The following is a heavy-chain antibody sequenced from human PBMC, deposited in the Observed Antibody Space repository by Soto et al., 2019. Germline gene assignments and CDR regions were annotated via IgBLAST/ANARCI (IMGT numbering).Heavy chain of an antibody. J-gene: IGHJ4*02. V-gene: IGHV3-33*01. D-gene: IGHD1-26*01. CDR1: GFTFSTYG. CDR2: IWHDGSNK. CDR3: ARAVGPFDY. Sequence: GGSLRFSCAAAGFTFSTYGIHWVRQAPGKGLEWVAVIWHDGSNKYYADSVKGRFTISRDNSKNTLYLEMNSLRAEDTAVYYCARAVGPFDYWGQGTLVTVSS.